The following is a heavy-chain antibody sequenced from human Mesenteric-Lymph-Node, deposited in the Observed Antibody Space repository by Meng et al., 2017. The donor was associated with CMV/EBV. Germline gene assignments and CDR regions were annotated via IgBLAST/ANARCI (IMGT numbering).Heavy chain of an antibody. J-gene: IGHJ4*02. CDR1: GFTFSSYW. V-gene: IGHV3-74*01. D-gene: IGHD3-10*01. Sequence: GESLKISCAASGFTFSSYWMHWVRQAPGKGLVWVSRINSDGSSTSYADSVKGRFTISRDNAKNTLYLQMNSLRAEDTALYYCARGGARGLGYWGQGTLVTVSS. CDR2: INSDGSST. CDR3: ARGGARGLGY.